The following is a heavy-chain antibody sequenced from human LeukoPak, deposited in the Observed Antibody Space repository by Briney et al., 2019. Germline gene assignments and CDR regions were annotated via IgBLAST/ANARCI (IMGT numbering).Heavy chain of an antibody. Sequence: SETLSLTCTVSGGSISGYYWSWIRQPPGRGLECIGYVSNSGSTNYNPSLKSRVTISVDTSKNQFSLKLSSVTAADTAVYYCARAGRSGSYGNYWGQGTLVTVSS. V-gene: IGHV4-59*01. CDR2: VSNSGST. D-gene: IGHD1-26*01. CDR3: ARAGRSGSYGNY. CDR1: GGSISGYY. J-gene: IGHJ4*02.